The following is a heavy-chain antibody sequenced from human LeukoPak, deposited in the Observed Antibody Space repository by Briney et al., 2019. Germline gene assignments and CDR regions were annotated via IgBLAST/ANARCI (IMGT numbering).Heavy chain of an antibody. D-gene: IGHD2-2*01. CDR1: GYTFTSYY. V-gene: IGHV1-46*01. CDR2: INPSGGST. J-gene: IGHJ5*02. Sequence: ASVKVSGKASGYTFTSYYMHWVRQAPGQGLEWMGIINPSGGSTSYAQKFQGRVTMTRDTATSTVYMELSSLRSEDTAVYYCARTRSRYCSSTSCHLVDWFDPWGQGTLVTVSS. CDR3: ARTRSRYCSSTSCHLVDWFDP.